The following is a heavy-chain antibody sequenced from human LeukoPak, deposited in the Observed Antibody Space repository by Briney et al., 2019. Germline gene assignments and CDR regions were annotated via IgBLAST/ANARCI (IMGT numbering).Heavy chain of an antibody. V-gene: IGHV5-51*01. CDR1: GYSFTSHW. D-gene: IGHD3-16*02. CDR2: IYPGDSDT. Sequence: GESLKISCKGSGYSFTSHWIGWVRQMPGEGLEWMGIIYPGDSDTRYSPSFQGQVTISADRSISTAYLQWSSLKASDTAIYYCASRYYNYVWGNYHDAFDVWGQGTRVTVSS. CDR3: ASRYYNYVWGNYHDAFDV. J-gene: IGHJ3*01.